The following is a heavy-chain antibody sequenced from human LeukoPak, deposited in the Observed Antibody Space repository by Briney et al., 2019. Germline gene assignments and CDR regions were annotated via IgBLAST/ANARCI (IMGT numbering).Heavy chain of an antibody. D-gene: IGHD3-10*01. Sequence: PGGSLRLSCAASGFTFSSYDMSWVRQAPGKGLEWVSDITYSSGYTYYADSVKGRFTISRDNSRNTLYLQMNSLRAEDTAVYYCAKDPSDLGGSGSNNYFDGWGQGTLVTVCS. V-gene: IGHV3-23*01. CDR1: GFTFSSYD. CDR2: ITYSSGYT. J-gene: IGHJ4*02. CDR3: AKDPSDLGGSGSNNYFDG.